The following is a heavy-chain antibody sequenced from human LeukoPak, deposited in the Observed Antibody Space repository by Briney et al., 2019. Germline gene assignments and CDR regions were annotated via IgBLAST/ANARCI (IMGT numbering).Heavy chain of an antibody. CDR3: ARDRYYYGSGSYMDV. V-gene: IGHV3-7*01. CDR2: IKQDGSEK. D-gene: IGHD3-10*01. Sequence: GGSLRLSCAASGFTFSSYWMSWVRQAPGKGLEWVANIKQDGSEKYYVDSVKGRFTISRDNAKNSLYLQMNGLRAEDTAVYYCARDRYYYGSGSYMDVWGKGTTVTVSS. J-gene: IGHJ6*04. CDR1: GFTFSSYW.